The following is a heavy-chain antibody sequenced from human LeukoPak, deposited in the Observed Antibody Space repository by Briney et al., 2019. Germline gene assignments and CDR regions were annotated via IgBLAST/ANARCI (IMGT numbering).Heavy chain of an antibody. CDR2: IRSKAYGGTT. CDR1: GFTFGDYA. CDR3: TRGEYGLVY. Sequence: GGSLRLSFTASGFTFGDYAWSWVRQAPGKGLEGVGFIRSKAYGGTTQYAASLKGRFTISRDDSKSIAYLQMNSLKTEDTAVYYCTRGEYGLVYWGQGTLVTVSS. D-gene: IGHD3-10*01. J-gene: IGHJ4*02. V-gene: IGHV3-49*04.